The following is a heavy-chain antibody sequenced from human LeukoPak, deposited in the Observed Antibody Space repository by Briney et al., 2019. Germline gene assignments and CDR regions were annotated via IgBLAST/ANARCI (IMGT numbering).Heavy chain of an antibody. V-gene: IGHV3-48*03. CDR2: ISSSGSTI. CDR1: GFTFSSYE. CDR3: ARDFYGGSDY. D-gene: IGHD4-23*01. J-gene: IGHJ4*02. Sequence: GALRLSCAASGFTFSSYEMNWVRQAPGKGLEGVSYISSSGSTIYYADSVEGGFTISRDNAKNSLYLQMNSLRAEDTAVYYCARDFYGGSDYWGQGTLVTVSS.